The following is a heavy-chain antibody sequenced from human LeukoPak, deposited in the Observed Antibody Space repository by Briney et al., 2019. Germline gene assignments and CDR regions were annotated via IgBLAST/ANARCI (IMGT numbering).Heavy chain of an antibody. Sequence: ASVKVSCKASGYTFTTYGISWVGQAPGQGLEWMGWISAYSGNTNYAQKVQGRVTMTTHTSTSTAYMELRSLRSDDAAVYYCARGDGSGWPNFDYWGQGTLVTVSS. D-gene: IGHD6-19*01. CDR1: GYTFTTYG. J-gene: IGHJ4*02. CDR2: ISAYSGNT. V-gene: IGHV1-18*01. CDR3: ARGDGSGWPNFDY.